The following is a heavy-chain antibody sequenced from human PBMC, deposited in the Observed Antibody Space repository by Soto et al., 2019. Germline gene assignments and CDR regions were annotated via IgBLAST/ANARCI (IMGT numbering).Heavy chain of an antibody. CDR1: GGSISGGVGGLYY. Sequence: QLQLRESGPGLVKPSETLSLTCTVSGGSISGGVGGLYYWSWIRQPPGMGLEWIGYIYDSGTTYYSPSVKSRVTMSVDTPKNQFSVRLGSVTAADTAVYYCAREVIPLTTDWYFDLWGRGTLVTVSS. CDR3: AREVIPLTTDWYFDL. CDR2: IYDSGTT. V-gene: IGHV4-30-4*01. J-gene: IGHJ2*01. D-gene: IGHD4-17*01.